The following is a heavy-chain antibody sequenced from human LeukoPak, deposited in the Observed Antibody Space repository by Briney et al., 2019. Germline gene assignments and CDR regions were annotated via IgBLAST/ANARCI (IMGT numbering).Heavy chain of an antibody. D-gene: IGHD4-17*01. Sequence: SETLSLTCTVSGGSISSYYWSWIRRPPGKGLEWIGYSYYSGSTNCNPSLKSRVTISVDTSKNQFSLKLSSVTAADTAVYYCATVVTRDYFDYWGQGTLVTVSS. J-gene: IGHJ4*02. CDR2: SYYSGST. CDR1: GGSISSYY. V-gene: IGHV4-59*01. CDR3: ATVVTRDYFDY.